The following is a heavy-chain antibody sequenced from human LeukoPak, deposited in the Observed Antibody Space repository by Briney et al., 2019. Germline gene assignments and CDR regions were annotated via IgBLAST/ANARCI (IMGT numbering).Heavy chain of an antibody. CDR2: INHSGSN. CDR3: ARGHYYDSSGYYGY. V-gene: IGHV4-34*01. CDR1: GGSFSGYY. J-gene: IGHJ4*02. D-gene: IGHD3-22*01. Sequence: SETLSLTCAVYGGSFSGYYWSWIRQPPGKGLEWIGEINHSGSNNYNPSLKSRVTISVDTSKNQFSLKLSSVTAADTAVYYCARGHYYDSSGYYGYWGQGTLVTVSS.